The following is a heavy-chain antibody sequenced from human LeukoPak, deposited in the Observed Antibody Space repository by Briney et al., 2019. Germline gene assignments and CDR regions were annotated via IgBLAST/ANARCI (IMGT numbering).Heavy chain of an antibody. CDR2: INYSGTT. V-gene: IGHV4-59*08. CDR3: ARLPGATSNVDY. Sequence: NSSEPLSLTCTLCGGSLSSYFWRWIPHPPGKAVEWIGYINYSGTTNYTPSLKSRVTISVDTSKNQFSLKLSSVTAEDTAVYYCARLPGATSNVDYWGQGTMVTVSS. CDR1: GGSLSSYF. J-gene: IGHJ4*02. D-gene: IGHD1-26*01.